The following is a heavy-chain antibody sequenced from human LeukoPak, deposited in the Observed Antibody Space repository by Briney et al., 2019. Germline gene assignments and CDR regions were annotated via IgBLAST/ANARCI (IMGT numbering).Heavy chain of an antibody. Sequence: SETLSLTCAVYGGSFSGYYWSWIRQPPGKGLEWMGEINHSGSTNYNPSLKSRVTISVDTSKNQFSLKLSSVTAADTAVYYCARASHPDIVVVPAAIYFDLWGRGTLVTVSS. D-gene: IGHD2-2*01. CDR1: GGSFSGYY. CDR2: INHSGST. V-gene: IGHV4-34*01. CDR3: ARASHPDIVVVPAAIYFDL. J-gene: IGHJ2*01.